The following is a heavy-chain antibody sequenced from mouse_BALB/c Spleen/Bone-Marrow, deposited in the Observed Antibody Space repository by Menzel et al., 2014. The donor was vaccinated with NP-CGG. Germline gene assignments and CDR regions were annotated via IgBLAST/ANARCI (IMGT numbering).Heavy chain of an antibody. CDR2: IYPGDGGT. Sequence: VMLVESGAELVRPGSSVKISCKASGYVFSTYWMNWVKQRPGQGLEWIGQIYPGDGGTNYNGKFKGTATLTADKSSSTAYMQLSSLTSEDSAVYFCAKTGYGSSYDYWGQGTTLTVSS. J-gene: IGHJ2*01. CDR3: AKTGYGSSYDY. V-gene: IGHV1-80*01. D-gene: IGHD1-1*01. CDR1: GYVFSTYW.